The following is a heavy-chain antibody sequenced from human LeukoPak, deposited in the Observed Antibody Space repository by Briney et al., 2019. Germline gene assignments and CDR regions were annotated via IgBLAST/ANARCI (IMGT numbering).Heavy chain of an antibody. CDR3: ARGRLGDY. V-gene: IGHV3-7*01. J-gene: IGHJ4*02. Sequence: GGSLRLSCAASGFTVSSNYMSWVRQAPGKGLEWVANIKQDGSEKYYVDSVKGRFTISRDNAKNSLYLQMNSLRAEDTAVYYCARGRLGDYWGQGTLVTVSS. CDR2: IKQDGSEK. CDR1: GFTVSSNY.